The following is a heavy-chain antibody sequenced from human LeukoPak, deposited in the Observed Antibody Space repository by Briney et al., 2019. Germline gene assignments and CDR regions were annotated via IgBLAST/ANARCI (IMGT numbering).Heavy chain of an antibody. CDR2: IYHSGST. Sequence: KPSQTLSLTCAVSGGSISSGGYSWSWIRQPPGKGLEWIGYIYHSGSTYYNPSLKSRVTISVDRSKNQFSLKLSSVTAADTAVYYCARELGDSSGYPLIGYWGQGTLVTVPS. V-gene: IGHV4-30-2*01. J-gene: IGHJ4*02. CDR1: GGSISSGGYS. D-gene: IGHD3-22*01. CDR3: ARELGDSSGYPLIGY.